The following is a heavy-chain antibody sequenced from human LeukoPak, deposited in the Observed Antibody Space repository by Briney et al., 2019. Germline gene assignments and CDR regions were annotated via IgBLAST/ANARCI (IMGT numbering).Heavy chain of an antibody. CDR3: ARIAAAGTNTHDY. J-gene: IGHJ4*02. CDR1: GYTFTSYA. D-gene: IGHD6-13*01. Sequence: ASVKVSCKASGYTFTSYAMHWVRQAPGQRLEWMGWINAGNGNTKYSQKFQGRVTITRDTSASTAYMELSSLRSEDTAVYYCARIAAAGTNTHDYWGQGTLVTVSS. V-gene: IGHV1-3*01. CDR2: INAGNGNT.